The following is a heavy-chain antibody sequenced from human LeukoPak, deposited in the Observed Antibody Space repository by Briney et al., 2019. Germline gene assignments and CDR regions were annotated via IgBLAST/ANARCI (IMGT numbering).Heavy chain of an antibody. V-gene: IGHV1-8*02. CDR2: MNPNSGNT. CDR1: GYTFTSYY. Sequence: ASVKVSCKASGYTFTSYYMHWVRQAPGQGLEWMGWMNPNSGNTGYAQKFQGRVTMTRNTSISTAYMELSSLRSEDTAVYYCARAIRRGYGNYYFDYWGQGTLVTVSS. J-gene: IGHJ4*02. CDR3: ARAIRRGYGNYYFDY. D-gene: IGHD5-18*01.